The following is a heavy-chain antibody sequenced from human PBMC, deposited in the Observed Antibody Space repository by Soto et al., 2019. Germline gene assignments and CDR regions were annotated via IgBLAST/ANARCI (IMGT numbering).Heavy chain of an antibody. Sequence: QVQLVQSGVEVKKPGASVTVSCKASGYTFSSYGITWVRQAPGQGLEWMGWITAYNGNTNDARKLQGRVTMTTDTSTNTAYMELRSLRSDDTAIYYCARIPNERGGWVDPWCQGTLVIVSS. CDR3: ARIPNERGGWVDP. CDR2: ITAYNGNT. D-gene: IGHD2-8*01. CDR1: GYTFSSYG. V-gene: IGHV1-18*01. J-gene: IGHJ5*02.